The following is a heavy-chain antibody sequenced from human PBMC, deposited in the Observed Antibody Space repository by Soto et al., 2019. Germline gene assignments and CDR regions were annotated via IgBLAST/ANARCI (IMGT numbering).Heavy chain of an antibody. J-gene: IGHJ6*02. V-gene: IGHV3-48*03. D-gene: IGHD3-9*01. CDR3: AREGKGSEDYDIGMDV. CDR1: GFTFSSYE. CDR2: ISSSGSTI. Sequence: VQLVESGGGLVQPGGSLRLSCAASGFTFSSYEMNWVRQAPGKGLEWVSYISSSGSTIYYADSVKGRFTISRDNAKNSLYLQMNSLRAEDTAVYYCAREGKGSEDYDIGMDVWGQGTTVTVSS.